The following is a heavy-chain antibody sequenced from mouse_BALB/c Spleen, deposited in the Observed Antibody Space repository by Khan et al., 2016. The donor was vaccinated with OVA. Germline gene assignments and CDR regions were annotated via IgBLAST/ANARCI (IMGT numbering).Heavy chain of an antibody. CDR1: GFTFSSFG. D-gene: IGHD2-5*01. J-gene: IGHJ2*01. V-gene: IGHV5-6*01. CDR2: ISSGGSYT. Sequence: VQLQQSGGDLVKPGGSLKLSCAASGFTFSSFGMSWIRQTPDKRLEWVATISSGGSYTYYPDSVKGRFTISRDNAKNTLYPQMSSLKSEDTAMYYCARQYSNSFFEYWGQGTTLTVSS. CDR3: ARQYSNSFFEY.